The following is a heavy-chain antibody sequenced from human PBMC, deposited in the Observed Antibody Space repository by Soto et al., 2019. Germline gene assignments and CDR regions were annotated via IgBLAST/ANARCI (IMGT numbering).Heavy chain of an antibody. J-gene: IGHJ4*02. D-gene: IGHD2-2*01. CDR3: ARPTYCSSSSCSGPLHY. CDR1: RRSTSSVAYY. CDR2: IYYSGST. Sequence: SETLSLTCTLSRRSTSSVAYYWSWIRQHPGKGLEWIGYIYYSGSTYYNPSLKSRVTISVGTSKNQFSLKLSSVTAADTALYFCARPTYCSSSSCSGPLHYWGQGTLVT. V-gene: IGHV4-31*03.